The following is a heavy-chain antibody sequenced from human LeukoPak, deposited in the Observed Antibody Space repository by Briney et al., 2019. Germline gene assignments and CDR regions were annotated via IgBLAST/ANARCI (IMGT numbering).Heavy chain of an antibody. CDR3: AREPELFDYGDYDDY. D-gene: IGHD4-17*01. CDR1: GGTFSSYA. J-gene: IGHJ4*02. V-gene: IGHV1-69*13. Sequence: SVKVSCKASGGTFSSYAISWVRQAPGQGLEWMGGIIPIFGTANYAQKFQGRVTITADESTSTAYMELSSLRSEDTAVYYCAREPELFDYGDYDDYWGQGTLVTVSS. CDR2: IIPIFGTA.